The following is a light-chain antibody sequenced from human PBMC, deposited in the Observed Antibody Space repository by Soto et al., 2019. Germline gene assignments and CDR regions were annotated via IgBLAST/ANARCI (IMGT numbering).Light chain of an antibody. V-gene: IGLV2-23*02. CDR1: SSDFGNYNL. J-gene: IGLJ1*01. CDR2: EVS. CDR3: AAWDDSLNGYV. Sequence: QSALTQPASVSGSPGQSITISCTGTSSDFGNYNLVSWYQQHPGKAPKLMIYEVSKRPSGVSNRFSGSKSGSTASLTISGLQAEDEADYYCAAWDDSLNGYVFGTGTKVTVL.